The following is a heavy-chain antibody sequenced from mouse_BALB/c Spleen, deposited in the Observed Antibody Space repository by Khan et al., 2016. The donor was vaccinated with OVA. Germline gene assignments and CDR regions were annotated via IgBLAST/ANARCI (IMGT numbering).Heavy chain of an antibody. CDR1: GFTIKDYY. Sequence: MQLEESGAELVRPGALVKLSCNASGFTIKDYYMHWVKQRPEQGLVWIGRIDPENGDTIYDPKFQGKASITSDTSSNTAYLQLSCLTSEDTAVYYCARDGYSPWFAYWGQGTLVTVSA. D-gene: IGHD2-3*01. CDR3: ARDGYSPWFAY. J-gene: IGHJ3*01. V-gene: IGHV14-1*02. CDR2: IDPENGDT.